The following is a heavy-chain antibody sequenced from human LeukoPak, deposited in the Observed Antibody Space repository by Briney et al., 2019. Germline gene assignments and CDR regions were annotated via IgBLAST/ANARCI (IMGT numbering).Heavy chain of an antibody. D-gene: IGHD6-13*01. Sequence: SETLSLTCTVSGGSISSYYWSWIRQPPGKGLEWIGYIYYSGSTNYNPSLKSRVTISVDTSNNQFSLKLSSVTAADTAVYYCARHGYSSSWYYLDYWGQGTLVTVSS. J-gene: IGHJ4*02. V-gene: IGHV4-59*08. CDR1: GGSISSYY. CDR3: ARHGYSSSWYYLDY. CDR2: IYYSGST.